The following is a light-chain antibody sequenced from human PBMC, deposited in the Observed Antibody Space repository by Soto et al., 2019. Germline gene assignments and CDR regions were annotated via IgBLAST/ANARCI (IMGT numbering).Light chain of an antibody. Sequence: ITQSPLSLPVTPGEPASISCRASQGISNYLAWYQQKPGKVPKLLIYAASTLQSGVPSRFSGRGSGTDFTLAITSLQPEDVATYYCQKYNSAPHTFGGGTKVDIK. CDR2: AAS. J-gene: IGKJ4*01. V-gene: IGKV1-27*01. CDR3: QKYNSAPHT. CDR1: QGISNY.